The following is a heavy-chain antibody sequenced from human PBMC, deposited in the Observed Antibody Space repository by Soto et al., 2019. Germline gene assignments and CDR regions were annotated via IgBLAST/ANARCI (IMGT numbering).Heavy chain of an antibody. CDR1: GLTFSDYY. J-gene: IGHJ5*02. Sequence: GSLRLSCAASGLTFSDYYMSWIRQAPGKGLEWVSYISSSGSTIYYADSVRGRFTISRDNAKNSLYLQMNSLRAEDTAVYYCARYRTSVGYCSGGSCYSSTDNWFDPWGQGTLVTVSS. V-gene: IGHV3-11*01. D-gene: IGHD2-15*01. CDR2: ISSSGSTI. CDR3: ARYRTSVGYCSGGSCYSSTDNWFDP.